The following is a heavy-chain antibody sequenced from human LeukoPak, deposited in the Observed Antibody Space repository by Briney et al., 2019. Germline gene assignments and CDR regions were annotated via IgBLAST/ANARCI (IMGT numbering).Heavy chain of an antibody. Sequence: GGSLRLSCAASGFTFSSYAMSWVRQAPGKGLEWVSAISGSGGSTYYADSVKGRLTISRDNSKNTLYLQMNSLRAEDTAVYYCATNAGQWLVPFDYWGLGTLVTVSS. CDR3: ATNAGQWLVPFDY. J-gene: IGHJ4*01. CDR1: GFTFSSYA. V-gene: IGHV3-23*01. CDR2: ISGSGGST. D-gene: IGHD6-19*01.